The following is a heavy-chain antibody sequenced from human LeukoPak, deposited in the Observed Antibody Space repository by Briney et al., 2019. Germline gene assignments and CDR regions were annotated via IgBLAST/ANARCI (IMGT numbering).Heavy chain of an antibody. J-gene: IGHJ4*02. CDR2: MNHNSGNT. Sequence: GASVKVSCKASGYTFTSYDINWVRQATGQGLEWMGWMNHNSGNTGYAQKFQGRVTITRNTSISTAYMELSSLRSEDTAVYYCARRAPIGTDYWGQGTLVAVSS. D-gene: IGHD1-26*01. V-gene: IGHV1-8*03. CDR1: GYTFTSYD. CDR3: ARRAPIGTDY.